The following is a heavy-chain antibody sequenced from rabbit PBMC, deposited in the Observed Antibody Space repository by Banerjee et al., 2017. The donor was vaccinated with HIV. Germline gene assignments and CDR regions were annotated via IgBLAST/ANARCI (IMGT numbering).Heavy chain of an antibody. Sequence: QQQLEESGGGLVKPGGTLTLTCKASGIDFSSYYYMCWVRQAPGKGLELIACIYAGSSGSTYYASWAKGRLTISKTSSTTVTLQMTSLTAADTATYFCARDWDLWGQGTLVTVS. CDR1: GIDFSSYYY. CDR3: ARDWDL. D-gene: IGHD4-2*01. V-gene: IGHV1S45*01. CDR2: IYAGSSGST. J-gene: IGHJ3*01.